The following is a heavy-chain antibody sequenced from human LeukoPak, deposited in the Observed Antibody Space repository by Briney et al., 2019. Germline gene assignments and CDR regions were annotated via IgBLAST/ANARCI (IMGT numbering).Heavy chain of an antibody. J-gene: IGHJ5*02. CDR3: ATNPFYYDSSGYYSS. D-gene: IGHD3-22*01. CDR1: GGSFSGYY. CDR2: INHSGST. Sequence: SETLSLTCAVYGGSFSGYYWSWIRQPPGKGPEWIGEINHSGSTNYNPSLKSRVTISVDTSKNQFSLKLSSVTAADTAVYYCATNPFYYDSSGYYSSWGQGTLVTVSS. V-gene: IGHV4-34*01.